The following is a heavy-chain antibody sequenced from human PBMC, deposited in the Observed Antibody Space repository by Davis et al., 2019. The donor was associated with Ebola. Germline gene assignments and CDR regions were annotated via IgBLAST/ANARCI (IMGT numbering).Heavy chain of an antibody. V-gene: IGHV1-69-2*01. Sequence: ASVPVSCKASGYSSSDYYMHWVQGAPGKGLEWVGLVDPITGRTVYAENFQDRVTISADKSTDTVYMELSSLRYEDTSVYYCATLDILTAYIPYAMDVWGQGTTVIVS. J-gene: IGHJ6*02. CDR1: GYSSSDYY. CDR2: VDPITGRT. D-gene: IGHD3-9*01. CDR3: ATLDILTAYIPYAMDV.